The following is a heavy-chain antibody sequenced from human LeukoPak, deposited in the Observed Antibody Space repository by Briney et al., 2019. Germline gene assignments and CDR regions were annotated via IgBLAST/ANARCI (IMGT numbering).Heavy chain of an antibody. CDR3: ARAPPGPSGTYYAFDI. CDR1: GYTFTSYY. V-gene: IGHV1-46*01. Sequence: GASVKVSCKTSGYTFTSYYMHWVRQAPGQGLEWMGIINPSGGTTTYAQKFQDRVAMTRDTSTSTVYMELSSLRSEDTAVYYCARAPPGPSGTYYAFDIWGQGTMVTVSS. D-gene: IGHD1-26*01. CDR2: INPSGGTT. J-gene: IGHJ3*02.